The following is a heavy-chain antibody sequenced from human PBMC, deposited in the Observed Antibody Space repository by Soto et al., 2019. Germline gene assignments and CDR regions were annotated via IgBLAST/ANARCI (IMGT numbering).Heavy chain of an antibody. J-gene: IGHJ6*02. D-gene: IGHD6-13*01. CDR2: ISGNGGAT. CDR3: VKGRKAAGNTLKAVGMDV. V-gene: IGHV3-64D*06. Sequence: PGGSLRLSCSASGFTFNSFAMHWVRLAPGKGLEYVSAISGNGGATYYADSAKGRFTISRDNSKNTLYFQMSSLGADDMGVYYCVKGRKAAGNTLKAVGMDVWGQGTTVTVSS. CDR1: GFTFNSFA.